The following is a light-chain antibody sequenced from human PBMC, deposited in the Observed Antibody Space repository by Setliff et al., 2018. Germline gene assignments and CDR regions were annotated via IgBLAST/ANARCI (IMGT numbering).Light chain of an antibody. CDR2: DVN. V-gene: IGLV2-14*03. Sequence: QSALTQPASVSWSPGQSITIACTGLSTDVGDYNFVSWYQQHPGKAPKLIISDVNNRPSGVSHRFSGSKSGNAASLTISDLQVEDEADYYCSTNTGSTTLVLFGGGTQLTVL. CDR3: STNTGSTTLVL. J-gene: IGLJ2*01. CDR1: STDVGDYNF.